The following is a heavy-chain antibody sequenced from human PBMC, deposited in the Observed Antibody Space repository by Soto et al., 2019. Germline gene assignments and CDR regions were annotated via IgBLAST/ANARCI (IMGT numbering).Heavy chain of an antibody. CDR2: ISYRGIT. J-gene: IGHJ5*01. V-gene: IGHV4-31*03. D-gene: IGHD1-1*01. Sequence: QVQLKESGPGLVKPSQTLFLPCTVSGASISSGAYYCRWIRHFPGKGLEWIGDISYRGITHYNPSLNSRVTISRDTSENQFSLKVNSVTAADTAVYYWARMSATGTRWFDSWGQGTQVTVSS. CDR1: GASISSGAYY. CDR3: ARMSATGTRWFDS.